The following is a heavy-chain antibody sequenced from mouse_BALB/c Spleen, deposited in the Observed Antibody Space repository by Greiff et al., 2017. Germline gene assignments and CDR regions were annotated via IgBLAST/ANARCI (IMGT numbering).Heavy chain of an antibody. J-gene: IGHJ3*01. CDR2: ISSGSSTI. CDR3: ARSRGAFAY. V-gene: IGHV5-17*02. Sequence: EVKVVESGGGLVQPGGSRKLSCAASGFTFSSFGMHWVRQAPEKGLEWVAYISSGSSTIYYADTVKGRFTISRDNPKNTLFLQMTSLRSEDTAMYYCARSRGAFAYWGQGTLVTVSA. CDR1: GFTFSSFG.